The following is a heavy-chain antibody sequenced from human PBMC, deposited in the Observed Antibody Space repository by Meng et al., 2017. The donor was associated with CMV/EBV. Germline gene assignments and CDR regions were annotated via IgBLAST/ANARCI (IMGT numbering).Heavy chain of an antibody. Sequence: GESLKISCQGSGYSFNTHWIAWVRQTPGKGLEWMGISNPGDSDTRYSPSFQGQVTISVDKSITTAYLQWTSLKTSDTAMYYCARRGSNWNYFESWGQGTLVTVSS. V-gene: IGHV5-51*01. CDR1: GYSFNTHW. J-gene: IGHJ4*02. CDR2: SNPGDSDT. CDR3: ARRGSNWNYFES. D-gene: IGHD1-1*01.